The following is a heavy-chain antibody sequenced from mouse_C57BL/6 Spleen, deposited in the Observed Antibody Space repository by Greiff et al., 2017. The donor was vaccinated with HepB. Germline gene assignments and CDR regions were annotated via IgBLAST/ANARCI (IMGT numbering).Heavy chain of an antibody. J-gene: IGHJ4*01. V-gene: IGHV5-16*01. CDR2: INYDGSST. CDR3: AIGLRGDAMGY. CDR1: GFTFSDYY. Sequence: EVKLVESEGGLAQPGSSMKLSCTASGFTFSDYYMAWVRQVQEKGLEWVANINYDGSSTYYLDSLKSRFIISRDNEKNILYLQMSSLKSEDTATYYCAIGLRGDAMGYWGQGTSVTVYS. D-gene: IGHD1-1*01.